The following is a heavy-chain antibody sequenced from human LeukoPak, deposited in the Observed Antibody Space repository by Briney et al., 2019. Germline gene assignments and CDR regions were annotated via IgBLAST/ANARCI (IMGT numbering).Heavy chain of an antibody. J-gene: IGHJ4*02. CDR2: IYSGGST. D-gene: IGHD3-3*01. CDR1: GFIVRSNY. CDR3: ARGVHDFWSGFYFDY. Sequence: GGSLRLSCAASGFIVRSNYMSWVRQAPGKVLEWVSVIYSGGSTYYPDSVKGRFTLSRDKSKITLFLQIISLRAEATAVSSCARGVHDFWSGFYFDYCGQGPLVTVSS. V-gene: IGHV3-53*05.